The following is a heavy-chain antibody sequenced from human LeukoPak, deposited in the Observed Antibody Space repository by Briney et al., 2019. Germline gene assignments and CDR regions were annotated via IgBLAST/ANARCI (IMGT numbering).Heavy chain of an antibody. CDR1: GGSISSYY. CDR2: IYYSGST. J-gene: IGHJ4*02. CDR3: ARTTTYSGFGY. V-gene: IGHV4-59*01. D-gene: IGHD2-15*01. Sequence: SETLSPTCTVSGGSISSYYWSWIRQPSGKGLEWIGYIYYSGSTNYNPSLKSQVTISVDTSKNQFSLKLSSVTAADTAVYYCARTTTYSGFGYWGQGTLVTVSS.